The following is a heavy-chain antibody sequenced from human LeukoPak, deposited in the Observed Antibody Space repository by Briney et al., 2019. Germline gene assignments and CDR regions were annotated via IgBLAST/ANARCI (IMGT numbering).Heavy chain of an antibody. CDR3: ARRPRMKAFDI. Sequence: SETLSLTCAVYGGSFSGYYWSWIRQPPGKGLEWIGEINHSGSTNYNPSLKSRVTISVDTSKNQFSLKLSSMTAADTAVYHCARRPRMKAFDIWGQGTMVTVSS. CDR2: INHSGST. J-gene: IGHJ3*02. V-gene: IGHV4-34*01. CDR1: GGSFSGYY. D-gene: IGHD2-8*01.